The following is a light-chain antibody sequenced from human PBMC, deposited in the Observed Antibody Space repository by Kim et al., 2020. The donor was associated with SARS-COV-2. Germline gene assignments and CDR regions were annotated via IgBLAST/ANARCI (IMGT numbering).Light chain of an antibody. CDR3: QQYNNWPPWT. V-gene: IGKV3-15*01. J-gene: IGKJ1*01. CDR1: QSVSSN. CDR2: GAS. Sequence: PGERAPLSCRASQSVSSNLAWYQQKPGQAPRLLIYGASTRATGIPARFSGSGSGTEFTLTISSLQSEDFAVYYCQQYNNWPPWTFGQGTKVDIK.